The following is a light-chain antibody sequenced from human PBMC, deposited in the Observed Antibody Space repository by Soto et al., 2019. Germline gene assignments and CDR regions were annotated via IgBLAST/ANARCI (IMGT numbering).Light chain of an antibody. J-gene: IGLJ3*02. CDR3: QAYDSSLSGSV. CDR2: GNS. Sequence: QSVLTQPPSVSGAPGQRVTISCTGSSSNIGAGYDVHWYQQLPGTAPKLLIYGNSNRPSGVPDRFSGSKSGTSASLAITGLQAEDEADHYGQAYDSSLSGSVFGGGTKLTVL. V-gene: IGLV1-40*01. CDR1: SSNIGAGYD.